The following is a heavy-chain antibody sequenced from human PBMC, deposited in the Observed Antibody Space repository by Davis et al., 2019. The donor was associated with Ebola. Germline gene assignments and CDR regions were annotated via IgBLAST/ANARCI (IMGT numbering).Heavy chain of an antibody. D-gene: IGHD3-22*01. J-gene: IGHJ4*02. Sequence: MPSETLSLTCGVFGGSISSGGYSWTWIRQPAGKGLEWIGYSYHSGNTQYNPSLKSRVTISVNRSKNQFSLKLSSVTAADTAVYYCARRTTYYYDSSGYQTLYYFDYWGQGTLVTVSS. CDR2: SYHSGNT. V-gene: IGHV4-30-2*01. CDR1: GGSISSGGYS. CDR3: ARRTTYYYDSSGYQTLYYFDY.